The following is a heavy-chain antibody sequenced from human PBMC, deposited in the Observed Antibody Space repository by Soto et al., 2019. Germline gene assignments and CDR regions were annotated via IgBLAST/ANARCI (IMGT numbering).Heavy chain of an antibody. J-gene: IGHJ4*02. CDR1: GYTFTGYY. D-gene: IGHD5-18*01. CDR2: INPNSGGT. V-gene: IGHV1-2*04. Sequence: ASVKVSCKASGYTFTGYYMHWVRQAPGQGLEWMGWINPNSGGTNYAQKFQGWVTMSRDTSISTAYMELSRLRSDDTAVYYCARGCGYSYGYAYFDYWGQGTLVTVSS. CDR3: ARGCGYSYGYAYFDY.